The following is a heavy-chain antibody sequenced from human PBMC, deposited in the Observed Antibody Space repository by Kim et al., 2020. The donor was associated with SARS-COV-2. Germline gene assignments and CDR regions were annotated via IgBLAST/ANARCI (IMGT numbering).Heavy chain of an antibody. CDR3: ARVRDYYYYGMDA. CDR2: IYYSGST. V-gene: IGHV4-59*13. Sequence: SETLSLTCTVSGGSISSYYWSWIRQPPGKGLEWIGYIYYSGSTNYNPSLKSRVTISVDTSKNQFSLKLSSVTAADTAVYYCARVRDYYYYGMDAWGQGTTVTVSS. J-gene: IGHJ6*02. CDR1: GGSISSYY.